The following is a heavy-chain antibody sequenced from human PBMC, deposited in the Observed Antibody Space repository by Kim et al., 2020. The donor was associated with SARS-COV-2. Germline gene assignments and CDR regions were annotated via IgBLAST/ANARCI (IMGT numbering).Heavy chain of an antibody. CDR1: GDPVSGDSVA. D-gene: IGHD4-4*01. CDR3: ARDHQYSVDY. CDR2: TYYRSKWYN. V-gene: IGHV6-1*01. J-gene: IGHJ4*02. Sequence: SQTLSLTCVISGDPVSGDSVAWNWIRQCPSRGLEWLGRTYYRSKWYNDYAVSVKGRITISPDTSKNQFSLLVNSVTPEDTAVYYCARDHQYSVDYWGQGTLVTVSS.